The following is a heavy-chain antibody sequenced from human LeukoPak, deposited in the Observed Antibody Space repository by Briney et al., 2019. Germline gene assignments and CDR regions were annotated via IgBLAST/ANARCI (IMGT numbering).Heavy chain of an antibody. Sequence: SQTLSLTCAVSGGSISSGGYSWSWIRQPPGKGLEWIGYIYHSGSTYYNPSLKSRVTISVDRSKNQFSLKLSSVTAADTAVYYCARGSSGYYYWFDPWGQETLVTVSS. CDR3: ARGSSGYYYWFDP. CDR2: IYHSGST. D-gene: IGHD3-22*01. V-gene: IGHV4-30-2*01. CDR1: GGSISSGGYS. J-gene: IGHJ5*02.